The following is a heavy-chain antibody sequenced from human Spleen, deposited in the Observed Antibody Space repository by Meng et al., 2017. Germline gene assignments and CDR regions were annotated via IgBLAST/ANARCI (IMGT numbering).Heavy chain of an antibody. D-gene: IGHD4-11*01. CDR1: GGSLSDYY. V-gene: IGHV4-34*01. CDR2: INHSGST. J-gene: IGHJ4*02. CDR3: ARGPTTMAHDFDY. Sequence: VPRHPWGAGLWSPSEPLALPCVVSGGSLSDYYWSWIRQPPGKGLEWIGEINHSGSTNYNPSLESRATISVDTSQNNLSLKLSSVTAADSAVYYCARGPTTMAHDFDYWGQGTLVTVSS.